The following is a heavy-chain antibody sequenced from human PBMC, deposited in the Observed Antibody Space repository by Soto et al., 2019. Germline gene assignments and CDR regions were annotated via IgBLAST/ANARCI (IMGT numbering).Heavy chain of an antibody. D-gene: IGHD5-18*01. CDR2: VSYDGIDE. Sequence: GGSLRLSCAASGFTFNSFGIHWVRQAPGKGLEWVAVVSYDGIDENYADSVKGRFSISRDNSKNTVYLQMNSLRGEDTAVYYCAKEQREMDTNTPDYWGQGT. CDR1: GFTFNSFG. V-gene: IGHV3-30*18. J-gene: IGHJ4*02. CDR3: AKEQREMDTNTPDY.